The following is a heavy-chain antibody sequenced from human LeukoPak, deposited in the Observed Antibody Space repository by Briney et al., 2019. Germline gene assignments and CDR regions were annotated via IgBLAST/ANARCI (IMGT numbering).Heavy chain of an antibody. J-gene: IGHJ3*02. D-gene: IGHD3-3*01. Sequence: SETLSLTCTVSGGSISSYYWSWIRQPPGKGLEWIGYIYYSGSTNYNPSLKRRVTISVDTSKNQFSLKLSSVTAADTAVYYCARDQGYDFWSGYNDAFDIWGQGTMVTVSS. CDR3: ARDQGYDFWSGYNDAFDI. CDR1: GGSISSYY. CDR2: IYYSGST. V-gene: IGHV4-59*01.